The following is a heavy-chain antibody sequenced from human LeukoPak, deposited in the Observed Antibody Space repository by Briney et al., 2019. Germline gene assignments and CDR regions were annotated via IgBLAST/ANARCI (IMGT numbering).Heavy chain of an antibody. V-gene: IGHV4-34*01. CDR3: ARLGYDYGYYYYGMGV. CDR1: GGSFSGYY. CDR2: INHSGST. Sequence: PSETLSLTCAVYGGSFSGYYWSWIRQPPGKGLEWIGEINHSGSTNYNPSLKSRVTISVDTSKNQFSLEVNSVTAADTAVYYCARLGYDYGYYYYGMGVWGQGTTVTVSS. D-gene: IGHD3-22*01. J-gene: IGHJ6*02.